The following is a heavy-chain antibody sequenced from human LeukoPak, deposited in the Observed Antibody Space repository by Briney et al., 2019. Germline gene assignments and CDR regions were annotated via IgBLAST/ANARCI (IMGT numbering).Heavy chain of an antibody. V-gene: IGHV3-23*01. D-gene: IGHD2-15*01. CDR2: ISGSGGST. J-gene: IGHJ4*02. CDR1: GFTSSSYA. CDR3: AKTRGYCSGGSCYVDY. Sequence: GSLRLSCAASGFTSSSYAMSWVRQAPGKGLEWVSAISGSGGSTYYADSVKGRFTISRDNSKNTLYLQMNSLRAEDTAVYYCAKTRGYCSGGSCYVDYWGQGTLVTVSS.